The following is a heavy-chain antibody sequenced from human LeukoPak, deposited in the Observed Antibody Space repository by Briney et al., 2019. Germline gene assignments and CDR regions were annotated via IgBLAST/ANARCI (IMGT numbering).Heavy chain of an antibody. D-gene: IGHD1-26*01. CDR2: ISSNGGST. CDR3: VKDGYDSGSYFYYFDY. V-gene: IGHV3-64D*06. J-gene: IGHJ4*02. Sequence: GGSLRLSCSASGFTFSSYGMHWVRQAPGKGLEYVSAISSNGGSTYYADSVKGRFTISRDNSKNTLYLQMSSLRAEDTAVYYCVKDGYDSGSYFYYFDYWGQGTLVTVSS. CDR1: GFTFSSYG.